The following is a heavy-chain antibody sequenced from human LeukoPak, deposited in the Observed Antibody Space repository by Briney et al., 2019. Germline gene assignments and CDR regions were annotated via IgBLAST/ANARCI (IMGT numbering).Heavy chain of an antibody. J-gene: IGHJ4*02. D-gene: IGHD4-23*01. CDR3: ARSAYPGNSVIED. Sequence: GGSLRLSCAGSGITFSSYWMHWVRQAPGKGLVCVSRINSDGRSTNYADSVKGRFTISRDNAKNTLYLQMNSLRAEDTAAYYCARSAYPGNSVIEDWGRGTLVSVSS. CDR1: GITFSSYW. CDR2: INSDGRST. V-gene: IGHV3-74*01.